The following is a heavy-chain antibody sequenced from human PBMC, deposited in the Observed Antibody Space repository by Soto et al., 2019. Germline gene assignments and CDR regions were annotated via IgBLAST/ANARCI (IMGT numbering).Heavy chain of an antibody. J-gene: IGHJ4*02. CDR2: IKSWTDGGRV. V-gene: IGHV3-15*02. CDR1: GFTFNSAW. Sequence: EVPLVESGGALVKPGESLTLSCAASGFTFNSAWLTWVRQAPGKGLEWVGRIKSWTDGGRVDTAAPVKGRFTISRDDSKNTFYLQMNSLTSEDTAVNYCTTWRREKSFTSVSCYGDGAYWGQGTLVTVSS. D-gene: IGHD3-22*01. CDR3: TTWRREKSFTSVSCYGDGAY.